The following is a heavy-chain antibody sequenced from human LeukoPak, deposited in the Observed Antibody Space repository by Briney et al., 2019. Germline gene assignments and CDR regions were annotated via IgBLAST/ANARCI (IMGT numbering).Heavy chain of an antibody. D-gene: IGHD3-10*01. J-gene: IGHJ6*03. CDR3: ARSPSYYYGSGSYVRSYYYYYMDV. V-gene: IGHV4-34*01. CDR1: GGSFSGYY. CDR2: INHSGST. Sequence: PSETLSLTCAVYGGSFSGYYWSWIRQPPGKGLEWIGEINHSGSTNCNPSLKSRVTISVDTSKNQFSLKLSSVTAADTAVYYCARSPSYYYGSGSYVRSYYYYYMDVWGKGTTVTVSS.